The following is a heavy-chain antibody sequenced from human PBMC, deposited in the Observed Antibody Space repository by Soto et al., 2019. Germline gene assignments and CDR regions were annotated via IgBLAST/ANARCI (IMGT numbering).Heavy chain of an antibody. V-gene: IGHV5-51*01. CDR2: IYPGDSDT. Sequence: PGESLKISCRASGYIFTDYWIGWVRQMPGKGLDWMGIIYPGDSDTRYSPSFQGQVTISADRSISTAYLQWSSLTASDTATYYCARQGRMQAWSFDYWGQGTPVTVSS. CDR1: GYIFTDYW. D-gene: IGHD2-8*01. CDR3: ARQGRMQAWSFDY. J-gene: IGHJ4*02.